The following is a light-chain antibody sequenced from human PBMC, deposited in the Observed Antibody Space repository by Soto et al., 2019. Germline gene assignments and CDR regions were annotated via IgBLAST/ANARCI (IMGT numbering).Light chain of an antibody. CDR1: QSISSY. CDR3: QQSYSAPVT. CDR2: AAS. J-gene: IGKJ2*01. Sequence: DIQMTQSPSSLSASIGDRVTITCRASQSISSYLNWFQQKPGEAPKLLIQAASSLQSGVPSRFSGSGSGTDFTLTINSLQPEDFAGYYGQQSYSAPVTFGHGTKV. V-gene: IGKV1-39*01.